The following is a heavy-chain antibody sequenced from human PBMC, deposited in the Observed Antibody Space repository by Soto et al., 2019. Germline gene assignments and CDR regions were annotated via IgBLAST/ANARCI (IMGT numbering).Heavy chain of an antibody. J-gene: IGHJ4*02. V-gene: IGHV2-70*11. CDR3: ARISSTYCGGGSCALRGHFDY. Sequence: SGPTLVNPTQTLTLTCTFSGFSLSTSGMCVSWIRQPPGKALEWLARIDWDDAKYYNTSLKTRLTISKDTSRNQVVLTMSNLDPVDTATYYCARISSTYCGGGSCALRGHFDYRGQGILVTVSS. CDR1: GFSLSTSGMC. CDR2: IDWDDAK. D-gene: IGHD2-15*01.